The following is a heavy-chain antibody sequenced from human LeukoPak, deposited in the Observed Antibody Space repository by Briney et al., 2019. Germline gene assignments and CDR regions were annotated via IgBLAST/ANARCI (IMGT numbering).Heavy chain of an antibody. J-gene: IGHJ4*02. V-gene: IGHV4-59*01. Sequence: PSETLSLTCTVSGGSISSYYWSWIRQPPGKGLEGIGYIYYSGSTNYTPALKSRVTISVDTSKNQFSLKLSSVTAADTAVYYCARARAYGDYGYWGQGTLVTVSS. D-gene: IGHD4-17*01. CDR3: ARARAYGDYGY. CDR1: GGSISSYY. CDR2: IYYSGST.